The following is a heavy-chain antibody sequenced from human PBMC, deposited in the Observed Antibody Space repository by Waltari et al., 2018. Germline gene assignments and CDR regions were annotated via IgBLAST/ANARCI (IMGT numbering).Heavy chain of an antibody. Sequence: QVQLVQSGAEVKKPGASVKVSCKASGYTFTSYAMHWVRQAPGQRLEWMGWINAGNGNTKYSQKFQGRVTITRDTSASTAYMELSSLRSEDTAVYYCARLPGIAAAGYFDYWGQGTLVTVSS. CDR3: ARLPGIAAAGYFDY. J-gene: IGHJ4*02. V-gene: IGHV1-3*01. CDR2: INAGNGNT. D-gene: IGHD6-13*01. CDR1: GYTFTSYA.